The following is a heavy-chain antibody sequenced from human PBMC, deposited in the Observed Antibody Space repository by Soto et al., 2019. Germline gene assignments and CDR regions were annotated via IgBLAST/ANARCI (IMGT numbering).Heavy chain of an antibody. Sequence: QITLKESGPTLVKPTQTLALTCTFSGFSLSTGGVGVGWFRQPPGKALEWLAEVYWNTEKNYSPSLPGRLTITRDTSKTQVVLPMTDMDPVDTATYYCAHRSVHCGMDVWGQGTTVTVS. CDR2: VYWNTEK. D-gene: IGHD2-2*01. CDR3: AHRSVHCGMDV. V-gene: IGHV2-5*01. CDR1: GFSLSTGGVG. J-gene: IGHJ6*02.